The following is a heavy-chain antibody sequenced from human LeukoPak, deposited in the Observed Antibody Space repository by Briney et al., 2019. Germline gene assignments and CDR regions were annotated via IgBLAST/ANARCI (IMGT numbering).Heavy chain of an antibody. CDR2: INPSGSST. Sequence: ASVKVSCKASGYTYTSYCMHWVRQAPGQGLEWMGIINPSGSSTSYAQKFQGRVTITRDTSTSTVYMELSSLRSEDTAVYYCARRGSADLDYWGQGTLVTVSS. V-gene: IGHV1-46*01. D-gene: IGHD3-16*01. J-gene: IGHJ4*02. CDR1: GYTYTSYC. CDR3: ARRGSADLDY.